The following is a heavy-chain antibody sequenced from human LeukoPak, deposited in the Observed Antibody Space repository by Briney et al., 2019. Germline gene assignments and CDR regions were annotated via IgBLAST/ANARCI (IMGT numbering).Heavy chain of an antibody. CDR1: GFTFSSYA. D-gene: IGHD3-10*01. CDR2: ISDSGGST. J-gene: IGHJ4*02. V-gene: IGHV3-23*01. CDR3: AKAKLLWFGESQYYFDY. Sequence: GGSLRLSCAASGFTFSSYAMSWVRQAPGKGLEWVSAISDSGGSTYYADSVKGRFTISRDNSKNTLYLQMNSLRAEDTAVYYCAKAKLLWFGESQYYFDYWGQGTLVTVSS.